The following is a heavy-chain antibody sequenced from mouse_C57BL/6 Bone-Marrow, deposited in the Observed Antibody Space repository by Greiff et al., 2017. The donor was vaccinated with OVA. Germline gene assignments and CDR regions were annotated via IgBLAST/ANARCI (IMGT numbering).Heavy chain of an antibody. J-gene: IGHJ3*01. Sequence: EVNVVESGGGLVKPGGSLKLSCAASGFTFSSYAMSWVRQTPEKRLEWVATISDGGSYTYYPDNVKGRFTISRDNAKNNLYLQMSHLKSEDTAMYYCARDSAPAWFAYWGQGTLVTVSA. D-gene: IGHD1-2*01. V-gene: IGHV5-4*01. CDR3: ARDSAPAWFAY. CDR2: ISDGGSYT. CDR1: GFTFSSYA.